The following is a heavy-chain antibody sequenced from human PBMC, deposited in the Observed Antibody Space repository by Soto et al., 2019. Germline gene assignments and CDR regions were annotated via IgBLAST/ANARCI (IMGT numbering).Heavy chain of an antibody. V-gene: IGHV1-69*08. D-gene: IGHD2-2*01. CDR2: IIPTFGIP. J-gene: IGHJ6*02. CDR3: AREDRDRETVLVPAAIDGMDV. Sequence: QVQLVQSGAEVKKPGSSVKVSCKASGGTFSRYSITWVRQAPGHGLEWIGRIIPTFGIPTYAQKFQGRVTITADESTSTAYIELSSLRSDDTAVYYCAREDRDRETVLVPAAIDGMDVWGQGTTVTVSS. CDR1: GGTFSRYS.